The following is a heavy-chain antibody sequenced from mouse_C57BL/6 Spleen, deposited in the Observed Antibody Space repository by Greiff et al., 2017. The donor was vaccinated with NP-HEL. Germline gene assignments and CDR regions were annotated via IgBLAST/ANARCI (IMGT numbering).Heavy chain of an antibody. CDR2: INPGSGGT. J-gene: IGHJ1*03. D-gene: IGHD1-1*01. V-gene: IGHV1-54*01. Sequence: VKLQESGAELVRPGTSVKVSCKASGYAFTNYLIEWVKQRPGQGLEWIGVINPGSGGTNYNEKFKGKATLTADKSSSTAYMQLSSLTSEDSAVYFCARGGTVVPYWYFDVWGTGTTVTVSS. CDR3: ARGGTVVPYWYFDV. CDR1: GYAFTNYL.